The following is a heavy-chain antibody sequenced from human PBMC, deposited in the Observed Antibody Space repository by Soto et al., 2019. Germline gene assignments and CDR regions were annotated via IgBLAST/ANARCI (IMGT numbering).Heavy chain of an antibody. J-gene: IGHJ5*02. CDR1: GYTFTSYY. Sequence: QVQLVQSGAEVKKPGASVKVSCKASGYTFTSYYMHWVRQAPGQGLEWMGIINPSGGSTSYAQKXQGRVTMTRDXXTXTXXMELSSLRSEDTAVYYCARGRAMVRGVIIGGWFDPWGQGTLVTVSS. CDR2: INPSGGST. D-gene: IGHD3-10*01. CDR3: ARGRAMVRGVIIGGWFDP. V-gene: IGHV1-46*03.